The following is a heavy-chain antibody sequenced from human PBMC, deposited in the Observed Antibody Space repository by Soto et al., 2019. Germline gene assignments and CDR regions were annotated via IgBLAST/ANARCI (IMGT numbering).Heavy chain of an antibody. V-gene: IGHV1-69*13. Sequence: ASVKVSCKASGGTFSSYAISWVRQAPGQGLEWMGGIIPIFGTANYAQKFQGRVTITADESTSTAYMELSSLRSEDTAVYYCARQEYGDYYFDYWGQGTLVTVSS. CDR1: GGTFSSYA. CDR3: ARQEYGDYYFDY. D-gene: IGHD4-17*01. J-gene: IGHJ4*02. CDR2: IIPIFGTA.